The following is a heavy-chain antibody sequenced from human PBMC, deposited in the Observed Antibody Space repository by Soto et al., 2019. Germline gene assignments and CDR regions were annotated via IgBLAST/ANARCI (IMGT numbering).Heavy chain of an antibody. CDR1: GFTFSSYP. D-gene: IGHD6-19*01. V-gene: IGHV3-74*01. Sequence: EVQLVESGGAIVQPGGSLRLSCATSGFTFSSYPIHWVRQAPGKGPVWVSRITEDGSGTTYADSVKGRFTVTRDNAKNTMYLQMSGLGAEDTAVYHCVRGINGWCGMDYWGQGTLVTVSS. J-gene: IGHJ4*02. CDR2: ITEDGSGT. CDR3: VRGINGWCGMDY.